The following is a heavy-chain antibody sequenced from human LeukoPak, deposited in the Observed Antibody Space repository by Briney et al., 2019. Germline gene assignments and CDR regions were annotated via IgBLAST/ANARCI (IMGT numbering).Heavy chain of an antibody. Sequence: ASVKVSCKASGYTFTSYGISWVRQAPGQGLEWMGWVSTYNGNTNYAHNLQGRVTMTTDTSTSTAYMELRSLRSDDTAVYYCARDYSSGWPNFDYWGQGTLVTVSS. CDR3: ARDYSSGWPNFDY. V-gene: IGHV1-18*01. CDR1: GYTFTSYG. J-gene: IGHJ4*02. CDR2: VSTYNGNT. D-gene: IGHD6-19*01.